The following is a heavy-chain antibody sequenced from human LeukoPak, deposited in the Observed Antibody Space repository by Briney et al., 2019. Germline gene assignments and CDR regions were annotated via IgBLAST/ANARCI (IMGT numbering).Heavy chain of an antibody. D-gene: IGHD4-17*01. V-gene: IGHV4-39*07. Sequence: SETLSLTCTVSRGSISSSSYYWGWIRQPPGKGLEWIGSIYYSGSTYYNPSLKSRVTISVDTSKNQFSLKLSSVTAADTAVYYCARDLWTTSDYSGQGTLVTVSS. CDR1: RGSISSSSYY. J-gene: IGHJ4*02. CDR3: ARDLWTTSDY. CDR2: IYYSGST.